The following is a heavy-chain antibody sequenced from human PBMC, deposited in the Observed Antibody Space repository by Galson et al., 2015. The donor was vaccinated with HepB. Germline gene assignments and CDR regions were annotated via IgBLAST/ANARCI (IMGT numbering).Heavy chain of an antibody. CDR1: GFTFSSYA. V-gene: IGHV3-30*04. J-gene: IGHJ4*02. Sequence: SLRLSCAASGFTFSSYAMHWVRQAPGKGLEWVAVISYDGSNKYYADSVKGRFTISRDNSKNTLYLQMNSLRAEDTAVYYCARDVSLKLYSSGWLDYWGQGTLVTVSS. CDR2: ISYDGSNK. D-gene: IGHD6-19*01. CDR3: ARDVSLKLYSSGWLDY.